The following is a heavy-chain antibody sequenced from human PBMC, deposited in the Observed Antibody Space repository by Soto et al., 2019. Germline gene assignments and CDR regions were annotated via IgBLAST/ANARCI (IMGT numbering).Heavy chain of an antibody. CDR3: AKDGARQLPSSYYYYGMDV. CDR1: GFTFSSYG. Sequence: QTGGSLRLSCAASGFTFSSYGMHWVRQAPGKGLEWVAVISYDGSNKYYADSVKGRFTISRDNSKNTLYLQMNSLRAEDTAVYYCAKDGARQLPSSYYYYGMDVWGQGTTVTVSS. J-gene: IGHJ6*02. D-gene: IGHD6-6*01. V-gene: IGHV3-30*18. CDR2: ISYDGSNK.